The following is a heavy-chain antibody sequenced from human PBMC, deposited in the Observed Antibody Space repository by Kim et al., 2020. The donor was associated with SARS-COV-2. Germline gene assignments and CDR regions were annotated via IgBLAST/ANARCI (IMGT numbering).Heavy chain of an antibody. Sequence: GGSLRLSCAASGFTFSSYSMNWVRQAPGKGLEWVSSISSSSSYIYYADSVKGRFTISRDNAKNSLYLQMNSLSAEDTAVYYCARASGSYPYYFDYWGQGTLVTVSS. CDR2: ISSSSSYI. J-gene: IGHJ4*02. D-gene: IGHD1-26*01. CDR1: GFTFSSYS. V-gene: IGHV3-21*04. CDR3: ARASGSYPYYFDY.